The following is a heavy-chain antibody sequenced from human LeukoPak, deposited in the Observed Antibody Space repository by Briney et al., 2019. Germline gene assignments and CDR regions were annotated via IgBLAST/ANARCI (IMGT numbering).Heavy chain of an antibody. CDR2: IYHSGST. CDR1: GYSISSGYY. D-gene: IGHD5-18*01. CDR3: ARGRHPYSYGPFGY. J-gene: IGHJ4*02. V-gene: IGHV4-38-2*02. Sequence: SETLSLTCTVSGYSISSGYYWGWIRQPPGKGLEWIGSIYHSGSTYYNPSLKSQVTISVDTSKNQFSLKLSSVTAADTAVYYCARGRHPYSYGPFGYWGQGTLVTVSS.